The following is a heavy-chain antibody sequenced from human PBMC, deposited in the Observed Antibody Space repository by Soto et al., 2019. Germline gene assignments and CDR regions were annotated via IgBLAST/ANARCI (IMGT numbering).Heavy chain of an antibody. J-gene: IGHJ6*02. D-gene: IGHD3-3*01. CDR2: IYSGSRT. CDR3: AREKDHRFGVVTYGMDV. V-gene: IGHV3-66*01. Sequence: PEESLRLSCQASGFKVSSNYMSWFRQAPGKGLEWVSVIYSGSRTDYADSVKSRNNNSRDNSKNTLYLQMNSLRAEDTAVYYCAREKDHRFGVVTYGMDVWGQGT. CDR1: GFKVSSNY.